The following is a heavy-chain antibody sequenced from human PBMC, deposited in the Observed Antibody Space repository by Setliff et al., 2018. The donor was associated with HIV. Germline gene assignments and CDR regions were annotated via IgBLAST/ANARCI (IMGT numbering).Heavy chain of an antibody. V-gene: IGHV4-39*01. Sequence: SETLSLTCTVSGGSISSSSYYWGWIRQPPGKGPEWIGSLYYRGTTYYNPSLKSRVTISTGTAHQQCSLTLSSVTAADTAVYYCARGGAVSADFDSWGQGTLVTVSS. CDR2: LYYRGTT. CDR3: ARGGAVSADFDS. CDR1: GGSISSSSYY. J-gene: IGHJ5*01. D-gene: IGHD3-16*01.